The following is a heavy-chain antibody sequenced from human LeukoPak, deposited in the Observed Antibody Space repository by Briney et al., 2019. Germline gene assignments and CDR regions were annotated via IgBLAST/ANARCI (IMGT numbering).Heavy chain of an antibody. Sequence: GGSLRLSCAASGFTFSDYYMSWLRQAPGKGLEWVSYISSSGSTRYYADSVKGRFTISRDNAKNSLYLQMNSLRAEDTAVYYCASSPGYGDYVMGFDYWGQGTLVTVSS. CDR2: ISSSGSTR. CDR1: GFTFSDYY. D-gene: IGHD4-17*01. CDR3: ASSPGYGDYVMGFDY. V-gene: IGHV3-11*01. J-gene: IGHJ4*02.